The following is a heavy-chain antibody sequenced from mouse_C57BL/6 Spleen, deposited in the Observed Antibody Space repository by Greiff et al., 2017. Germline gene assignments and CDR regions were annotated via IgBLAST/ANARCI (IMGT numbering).Heavy chain of an antibody. Sequence: QVQLKQSGAELARPGASVKLSCKASGYTFTSYGISWVKQRTGQGLEWIGEIYPRSGNTYYNEKFKGKATLTADKSSSTAYMELRSLTSEDSAVYFCARSGSSYWYFDVWGTGTTVTVSS. CDR2: IYPRSGNT. CDR1: GYTFTSYG. D-gene: IGHD1-1*01. J-gene: IGHJ1*03. V-gene: IGHV1-81*01. CDR3: ARSGSSYWYFDV.